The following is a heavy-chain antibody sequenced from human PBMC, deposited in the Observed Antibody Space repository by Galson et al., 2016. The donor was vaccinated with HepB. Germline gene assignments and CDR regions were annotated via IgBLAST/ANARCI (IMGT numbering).Heavy chain of an antibody. CDR1: GGSFSGYY. CDR2: VSDTGST. Sequence: ETLSLTCAVYGGSFSGYYWSWIRQSPGKGLEWIGFVSDTGSTSYNPVLESRVTISVDTSKSQFSLNLNSVTAADTAVYYCAREWSAFDFWGQGTLVTVSS. J-gene: IGHJ4*02. V-gene: IGHV4-34*11. CDR3: AREWSAFDF. D-gene: IGHD2-8*01.